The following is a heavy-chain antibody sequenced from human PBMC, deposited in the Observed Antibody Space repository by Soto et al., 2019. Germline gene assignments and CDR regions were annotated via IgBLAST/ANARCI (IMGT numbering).Heavy chain of an antibody. CDR2: ISYDGSNK. V-gene: IGHV3-30-3*01. CDR3: ARDLQLVAATPGLY. D-gene: IGHD2-15*01. J-gene: IGHJ4*02. CDR1: GFTFSNYA. Sequence: GGSLRLSCAASGFTFSNYAMHWVRQAPGKGLELVAIISYDGSNKYYADSVKGRFTISRDNSKNTLYLQMNGLRAEDTAVYYCARDLQLVAATPGLYCGQGTLVTVSS.